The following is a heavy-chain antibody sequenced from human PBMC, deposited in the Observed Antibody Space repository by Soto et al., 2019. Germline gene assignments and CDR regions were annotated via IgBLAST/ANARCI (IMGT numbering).Heavy chain of an antibody. Sequence: ASVKVSCKASGYTLTHYYMHWVRQAPGQGPEWVGVINPNTGDTKFAQTFQGRVTMTRDTSISTAYMDLRRLTSDDTAVYYCARDLRGTYYFDYWGQGTQVTVSS. J-gene: IGHJ4*02. V-gene: IGHV1-2*02. D-gene: IGHD1-26*01. CDR3: ARDLRGTYYFDY. CDR1: GYTLTHYY. CDR2: INPNTGDT.